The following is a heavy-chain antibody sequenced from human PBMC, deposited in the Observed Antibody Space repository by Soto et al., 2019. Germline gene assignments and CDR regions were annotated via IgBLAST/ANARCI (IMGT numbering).Heavy chain of an antibody. CDR2: ISYDGSNK. Sequence: QVQLVESGGGVVQPGRSLRLSCAASGFTFSSYAMHWVRQAPGKGLEWVAVISYDGSNKYYADSVKGRFTISRDNSKNTLYLQMISLRAEDMAVYYCARPRVVVTVPLDYWGQGTLVTVSS. J-gene: IGHJ4*02. CDR1: GFTFSSYA. CDR3: ARPRVVVTVPLDY. V-gene: IGHV3-30-3*01. D-gene: IGHD2-21*02.